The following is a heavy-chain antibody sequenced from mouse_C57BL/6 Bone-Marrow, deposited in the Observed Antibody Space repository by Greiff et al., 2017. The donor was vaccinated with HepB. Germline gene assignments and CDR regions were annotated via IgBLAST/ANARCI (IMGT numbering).Heavy chain of an antibody. CDR2: ISSGSSTI. D-gene: IGHD1-1*01. CDR1: GFTFSDYG. V-gene: IGHV5-17*01. Sequence: EVQLVESGGGLVKPGGSLKLSCAAPGFTFSDYGMHWVRQAPEKGLEWVAYISSGSSTIYYADTVKGRFTISRDNAKNTLFLQMTSLRSEDTAMYYCARRYGSVIDYWGQGTSVTVSS. J-gene: IGHJ4*01. CDR3: ARRYGSVIDY.